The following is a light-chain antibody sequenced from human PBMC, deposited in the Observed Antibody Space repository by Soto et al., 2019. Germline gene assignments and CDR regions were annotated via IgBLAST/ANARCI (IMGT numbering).Light chain of an antibody. J-gene: IGKJ1*01. V-gene: IGKV1-39*01. CDR1: QTISTY. CDR2: ASS. Sequence: IQMTQSPSSLSASVGDRVTITCRASQTISTYLNWYQQKRGKAPKLLIYASSSLQSGVTSRFRSSGFGTDFTLTITSLQPEDFGTYICQQSYGMPWTFVHATKVEV. CDR3: QQSYGMPWT.